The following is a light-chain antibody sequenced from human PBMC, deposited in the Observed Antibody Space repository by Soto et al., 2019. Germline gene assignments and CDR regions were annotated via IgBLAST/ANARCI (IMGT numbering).Light chain of an antibody. CDR1: QSIGNY. J-gene: IGKJ2*01. Sequence: DAQMTQSPSSLSASVGDSVTITCRTSQSIGNYLDWYQHKPGKAPKLLIYAASSLQSGVPSRFSGSGSGTDFTLTISSLQPEDFETYYCQESHSTFGQGTKLEIK. V-gene: IGKV1-39*01. CDR2: AAS. CDR3: QESHST.